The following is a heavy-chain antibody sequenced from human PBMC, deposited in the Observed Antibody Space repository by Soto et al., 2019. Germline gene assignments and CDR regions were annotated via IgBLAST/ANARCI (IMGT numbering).Heavy chain of an antibody. V-gene: IGHV3-23*01. Sequence: GGSLRLSCAASGFTFSSYAMSWVRQAPGKGLEWVSAISGSGGSTYYADSVKGRFTISRDNSKNTLYLQMNSLRAEDTAVYYCAKDPTFTIFGVAGDYYYYGMDVWGQGTTVTVSS. D-gene: IGHD3-3*01. J-gene: IGHJ6*02. CDR3: AKDPTFTIFGVAGDYYYYGMDV. CDR2: ISGSGGST. CDR1: GFTFSSYA.